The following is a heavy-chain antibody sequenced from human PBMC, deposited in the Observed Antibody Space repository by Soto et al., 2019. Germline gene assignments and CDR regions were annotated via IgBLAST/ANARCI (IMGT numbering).Heavy chain of an antibody. Sequence: QVQLQESGPGLVKHSETLSLTCTVSGGSISSYYWSWIRQPPGKGLEWIGYNYYSGSTNYNPSLRSRFTTSVDTSKNQFSLKLSSVTAADTAVYYCARRWGRTFDYWGQGTLVTVSS. CDR3: ARRWGRTFDY. D-gene: IGHD7-27*01. J-gene: IGHJ4*02. CDR1: GGSISSYY. V-gene: IGHV4-59*08. CDR2: NYYSGST.